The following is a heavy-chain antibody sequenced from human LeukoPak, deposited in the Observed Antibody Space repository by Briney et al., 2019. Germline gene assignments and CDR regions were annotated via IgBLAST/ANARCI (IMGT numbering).Heavy chain of an antibody. D-gene: IGHD6-19*01. CDR2: ISSSSSYI. V-gene: IGHV3-21*04. J-gene: IGHJ4*02. Sequence: GSLRLSCAASGFTFSSYSMNWVRQAPGKGLEWVSSISSSSSYIYYADSVKGRFTISRDNAKNSLYLQMNSLRAEDTAVYYCAKYFSPGIAVAGTEPFDYWGQGTLVTVSS. CDR1: GFTFSSYS. CDR3: AKYFSPGIAVAGTEPFDY.